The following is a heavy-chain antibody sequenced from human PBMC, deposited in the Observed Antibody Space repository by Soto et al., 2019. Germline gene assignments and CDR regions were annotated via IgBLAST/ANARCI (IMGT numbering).Heavy chain of an antibody. Sequence: ASVKVSCKASGYTFTGYYMHWVRQAPGQGLEWMGWINPNSGGTNYAQKFQGWVTMTRDTSISTAYMELSRLRSDDTAVYYCARDGSAADATLHYYYYGMDVWGQGTTVTVSS. J-gene: IGHJ6*02. D-gene: IGHD6-13*01. CDR3: ARDGSAADATLHYYYYGMDV. CDR2: INPNSGGT. CDR1: GYTFTGYY. V-gene: IGHV1-2*04.